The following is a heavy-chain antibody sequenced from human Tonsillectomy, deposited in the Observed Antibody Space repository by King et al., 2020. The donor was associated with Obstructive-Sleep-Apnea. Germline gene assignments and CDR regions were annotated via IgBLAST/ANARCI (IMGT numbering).Heavy chain of an antibody. D-gene: IGHD3-10*01. CDR2: IYPGDSDT. J-gene: IGHJ4*02. CDR3: ARPSYGSGSYHTDY. CDR1: GYSFSTYW. Sequence: VQLVESGAEGRKPGESLKISCKGSGYSFSTYWIGWVRQMPGKGLEWMGIIYPGDSDTRYSPSFQGQVTISADKSISTAYLQWNSLKASDTAMYYCARPSYGSGSYHTDYWGQGTLVTVSS. V-gene: IGHV5-51*01.